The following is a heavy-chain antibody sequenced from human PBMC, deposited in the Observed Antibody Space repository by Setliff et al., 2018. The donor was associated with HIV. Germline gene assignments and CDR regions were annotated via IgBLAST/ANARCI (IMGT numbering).Heavy chain of an antibody. D-gene: IGHD1-7*01. Sequence: GASVKVSCKASGFTFTNSAVQWVRQARGQRLEWIGWIVVGSGNTNYAQKFQERATITRDMSTSRAYMELSGLRTEDTAVYYCAADPQTGTTSYDAFDIWGQGTGVTVSS. J-gene: IGHJ3*02. V-gene: IGHV1-58*01. CDR3: AADPQTGTTSYDAFDI. CDR2: IVVGSGNT. CDR1: GFTFTNSA.